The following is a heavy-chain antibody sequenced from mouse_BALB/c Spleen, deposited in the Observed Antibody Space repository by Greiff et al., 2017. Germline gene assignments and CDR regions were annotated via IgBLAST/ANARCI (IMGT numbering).Heavy chain of an antibody. CDR3: ARAITTGFDY. D-gene: IGHD1-1*01. V-gene: IGHV14-1*02. Sequence: EVMLVESGAELVRPGALVKLSCKASGFNIKDYYMHWVKQRPEQGLEWIGWIDPENGNTIYDPKFQGKASITADTSSNTAYLQLSSLTSEDTAVYYCARAITTGFDYWGQGTTLTVSS. CDR2: IDPENGNT. J-gene: IGHJ2*01. CDR1: GFNIKDYY.